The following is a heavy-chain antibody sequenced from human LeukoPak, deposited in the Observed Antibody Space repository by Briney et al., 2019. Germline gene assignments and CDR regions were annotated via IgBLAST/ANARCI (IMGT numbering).Heavy chain of an antibody. D-gene: IGHD3-22*01. V-gene: IGHV4-59*08. J-gene: IGHJ4*02. CDR1: GGSISSYY. CDR3: ARVRGDSSGYRIDY. CDR2: IYYSGST. Sequence: PSETLSLTCTVSGGSISSYYWSWIRQPPGKGLEWIGYIYYSGSTYYNPSLKSRVTISVDTSKNQFSLKLSSVTAADTAVYYCARVRGDSSGYRIDYWGQGTLVTVSS.